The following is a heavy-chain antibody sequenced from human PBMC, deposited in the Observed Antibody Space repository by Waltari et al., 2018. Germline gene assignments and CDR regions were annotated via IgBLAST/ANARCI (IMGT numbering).Heavy chain of an antibody. CDR1: GFTFSTYW. CDR2: INQDGSDK. V-gene: IGHV3-7*03. J-gene: IGHJ5*02. CDR3: AREGITLGAFDP. D-gene: IGHD1-20*01. Sequence: EAQLVESGGDLVQRGGSLRLSCAASGFTFSTYWVSWVRQSPGKGLEGVANINQDGSDKFYMDSVKGRFTISRDNAKNSLFLEMNSLRGDDTAVYFCAREGITLGAFDPWGQGTLVTVSS.